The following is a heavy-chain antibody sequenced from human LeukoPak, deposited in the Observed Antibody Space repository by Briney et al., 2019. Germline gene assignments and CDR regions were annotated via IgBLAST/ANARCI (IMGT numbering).Heavy chain of an antibody. J-gene: IGHJ4*02. Sequence: GGSLRLSCAASGFTFSSYSMNWVRQAPGKGLEWVSSISSSSSYIYYADSVKGRFTISRDNAKNSLYLQMNSLRAEDTAVYYCARASGSGSYYANWGQGTLVTVSS. D-gene: IGHD3-10*01. CDR3: ARASGSGSYYAN. V-gene: IGHV3-21*04. CDR1: GFTFSSYS. CDR2: ISSSSSYI.